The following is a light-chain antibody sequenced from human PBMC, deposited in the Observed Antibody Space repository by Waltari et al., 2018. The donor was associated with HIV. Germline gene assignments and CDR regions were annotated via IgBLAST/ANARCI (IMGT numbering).Light chain of an antibody. J-gene: IGLJ2*01. CDR3: QVWDSPSEQIR. CDR2: HDS. V-gene: IGLV3-21*04. Sequence: YVLTQAPSESVAPGQTARISCGGDNIGRRSVHWYQQKPGQAPALVIYHDSERPSGIPERFSGSNSGNTATLTISGVEAGDEAHYYCQVWDSPSEQIRFGGGTRLTVL. CDR1: NIGRRS.